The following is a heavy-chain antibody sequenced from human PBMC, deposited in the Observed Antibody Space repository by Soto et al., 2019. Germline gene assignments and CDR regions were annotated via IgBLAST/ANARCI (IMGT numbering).Heavy chain of an antibody. J-gene: IGHJ4*02. V-gene: IGHV4-61*01. CDR2: IYYSGST. CDR1: VGSVSSGSYY. CDR3: ARHPSY. Sequence: PAETLSLTCTVSVGSVSSGSYYWSWIRQPPGKGLEWIGYIYYSGSTNYNPSLKSRVTISVDTSKNQFSLKLSSVTAADTAVYYCARHPSYWGQGTLVTVSS.